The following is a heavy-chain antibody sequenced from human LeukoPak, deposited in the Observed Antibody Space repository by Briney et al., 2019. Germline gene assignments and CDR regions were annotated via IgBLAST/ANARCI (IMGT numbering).Heavy chain of an antibody. CDR1: GFTFSSYA. Sequence: GGSLRLSCAASGFTFSSYAMSWVRQAPGKGLEWVSAISGSGGSTYYADSVKGRFTISRDNSKNTLYLQMNSLRAEDTAVYYCAAGSSGTYYYFDYWGQGTLVTVSS. CDR3: AAGSSGTYYYFDY. D-gene: IGHD6-19*01. J-gene: IGHJ4*02. CDR2: ISGSGGST. V-gene: IGHV3-23*01.